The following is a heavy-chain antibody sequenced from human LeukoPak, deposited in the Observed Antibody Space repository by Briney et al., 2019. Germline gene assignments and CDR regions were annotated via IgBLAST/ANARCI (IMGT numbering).Heavy chain of an antibody. Sequence: SVKVSCKASGGTFSSYAISWVRQAPGQGLEWIGGIIPIFGTSTYAQKSHGRVTITADESTSTAYMELSSLRSEDTAVYYCARAGLAAVAGTIYFDYWGQGTLVTVSS. J-gene: IGHJ4*02. V-gene: IGHV1-69*13. CDR2: IIPIFGTS. CDR3: ARAGLAAVAGTIYFDY. CDR1: GGTFSSYA. D-gene: IGHD6-19*01.